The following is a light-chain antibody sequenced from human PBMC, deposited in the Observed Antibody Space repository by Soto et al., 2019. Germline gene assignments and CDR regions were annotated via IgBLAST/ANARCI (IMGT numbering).Light chain of an antibody. CDR3: QQLNNYPRT. Sequence: DIQVTQSPSFLSASVGDRVTITCRASQGISSYLAWYQQKPGKAPKLLISTASTLQSGVPSRFSGSGSGTEFTLTISSLQPEDFATYYCQQLNNYPRTFGQGTKVGIK. CDR2: TAS. V-gene: IGKV1-9*01. CDR1: QGISSY. J-gene: IGKJ1*01.